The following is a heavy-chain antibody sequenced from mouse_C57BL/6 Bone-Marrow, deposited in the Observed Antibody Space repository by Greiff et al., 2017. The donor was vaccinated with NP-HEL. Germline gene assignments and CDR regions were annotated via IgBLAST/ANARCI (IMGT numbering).Heavy chain of an antibody. J-gene: IGHJ3*01. V-gene: IGHV1-64*01. CDR1: GYTFTSYW. CDR2: IHPNSGST. CDR3: ARSRGIPWFAY. Sequence: QVQLQQPGAELVKPGASVKLSCKASGYTFTSYWMHWVKQRPGQGLEWIGMIHPNSGSTNYNEKFKSKATLTVDKSSSTAYMQLSSLTSEDSAVYDCARSRGIPWFAYWGQGTLVTVSA.